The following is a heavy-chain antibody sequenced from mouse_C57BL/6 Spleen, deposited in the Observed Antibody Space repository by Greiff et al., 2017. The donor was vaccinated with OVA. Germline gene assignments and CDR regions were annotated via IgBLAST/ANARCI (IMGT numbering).Heavy chain of an antibody. D-gene: IGHD2-4*01. J-gene: IGHJ4*01. V-gene: IGHV1-15*01. CDR1: GYTFTDSE. Sequence: VKLVESGAELVRPGASVTLSCKASGYTFTDSEMHWVKQTPVHGLEWIGAIDPETGGTAYNQKFKGKAILTADKSSSTAYMELRSLTSEDSAVYYCTRYDYDGDYYAMDYWGQGTSVTVSS. CDR3: TRYDYDGDYYAMDY. CDR2: IDPETGGT.